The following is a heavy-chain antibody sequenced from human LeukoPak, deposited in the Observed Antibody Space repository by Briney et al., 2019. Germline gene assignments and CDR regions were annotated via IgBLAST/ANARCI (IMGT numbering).Heavy chain of an antibody. D-gene: IGHD3-22*01. CDR2: INPSGDST. Sequence: ASVKVSRKASRYTFTSYYMHWVRQAPGQGLEWMGIINPSGDSTNFAQKIQSRVTITRDSSTSTVYMELSSLRTEDTAVYYCGRDQGAYYYESTGYYWRGFDYWGQGTLVTVSS. J-gene: IGHJ4*02. CDR3: GRDQGAYYYESTGYYWRGFDY. CDR1: RYTFTSYY. V-gene: IGHV1-46*01.